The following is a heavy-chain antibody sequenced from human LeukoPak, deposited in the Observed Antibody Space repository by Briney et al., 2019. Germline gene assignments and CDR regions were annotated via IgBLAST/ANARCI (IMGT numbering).Heavy chain of an antibody. D-gene: IGHD1-1*01. CDR2: ISSDGTHE. Sequence: GGSLRLSCSASGFAFRTFSIHWVRQTPGRGLEWVAVISSDGTHEYYVDSVKGRFTISRDNSKNTVYLEMKSLRPEDTAVYYCAREQSGIDVSFFDSWGQGTLVTVSS. V-gene: IGHV3-30-3*01. J-gene: IGHJ4*02. CDR1: GFAFRTFS. CDR3: AREQSGIDVSFFDS.